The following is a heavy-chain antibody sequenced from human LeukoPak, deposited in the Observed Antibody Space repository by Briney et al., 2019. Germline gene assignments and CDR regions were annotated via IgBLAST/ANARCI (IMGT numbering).Heavy chain of an antibody. CDR2: ISVDGTAE. CDR3: ARDPYRFAFDI. Sequence: PGGSLRLSCAASGFSFSTIYMSWVRQTPGQGLEWVANISVDGTAEYYVDSVKGRFTTSRDNAKNSLYLQMNSLRAEDTAVYYCARDPYRFAFDIWGQGTVVLVSS. D-gene: IGHD1-26*01. V-gene: IGHV3-7*03. CDR1: GFSFSTIY. J-gene: IGHJ3*02.